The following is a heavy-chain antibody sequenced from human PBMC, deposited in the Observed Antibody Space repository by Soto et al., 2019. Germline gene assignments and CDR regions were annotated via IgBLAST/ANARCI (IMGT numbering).Heavy chain of an antibody. V-gene: IGHV4-59*01. CDR3: ARDGYDGSGSPYPDY. CDR2: IYYLGST. Sequence: SETLSLTCTVSGGAMSEYFWSWIRQSPGKGLEWIGYIYYLGSTDYNPSLKSRVTISVDTSKRQFSLRLTSVTAADTAVYYCARDGYDGSGSPYPDYWGPGTQVTVSS. D-gene: IGHD3-10*01. CDR1: GGAMSEYF. J-gene: IGHJ4*02.